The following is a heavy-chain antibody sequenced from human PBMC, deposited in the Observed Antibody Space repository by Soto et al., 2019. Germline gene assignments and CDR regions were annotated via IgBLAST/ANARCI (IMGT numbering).Heavy chain of an antibody. V-gene: IGHV3-33*01. CDR2: IWYDGSNK. D-gene: IGHD6-19*01. CDR1: GFTFSSYG. J-gene: IGHJ5*02. Sequence: GGSLRLSCAASGFTFSSYGMHWVRQAPGKGLEWVAVIWYDGSNKYYADSVKGRFTISRDNSKNTLYLQMNSLRAEDTAVYYCARSRHTTYSSGWLELDWFDPWGQGTLVTVSS. CDR3: ARSRHTTYSSGWLELDWFDP.